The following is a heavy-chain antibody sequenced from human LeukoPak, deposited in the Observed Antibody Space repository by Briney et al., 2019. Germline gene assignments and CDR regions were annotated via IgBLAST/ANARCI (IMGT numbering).Heavy chain of an antibody. Sequence: PSQTLSLTCPVSGGSVNSGSTSCSGIRQPAGKGLEWIGHIHGSGSTNYNPSVKSRVSISLDTSKNQVSLKPTSVTAADTAVYYCATETALFVGAQDAYDTWGEGTLVTVSS. D-gene: IGHD1-26*01. CDR3: ATETALFVGAQDAYDT. CDR2: IHGSGST. J-gene: IGHJ3*02. CDR1: GGSVNSGSTS. V-gene: IGHV4-61*09.